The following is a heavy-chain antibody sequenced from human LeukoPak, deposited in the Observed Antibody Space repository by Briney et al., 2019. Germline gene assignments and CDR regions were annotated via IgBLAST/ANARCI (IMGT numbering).Heavy chain of an antibody. J-gene: IGHJ4*02. CDR2: INPNSGGT. V-gene: IGHV1-2*02. Sequence: ASVKVSCKASGYTFTGYYMHWVRLAPGQGLEWMGWINPNSGGTNYAQKFQGRVTMTRDTSISTAYMELNRLRSDDTAVYYCARGLPCSGGSCYSGDYWGQGTLVTVSS. D-gene: IGHD2-15*01. CDR1: GYTFTGYY. CDR3: ARGLPCSGGSCYSGDY.